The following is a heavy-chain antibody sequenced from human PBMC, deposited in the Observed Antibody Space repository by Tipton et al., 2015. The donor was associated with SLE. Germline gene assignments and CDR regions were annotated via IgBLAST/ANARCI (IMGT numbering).Heavy chain of an antibody. J-gene: IGHJ4*02. CDR1: GGSITSSSDY. CDR2: VYSSGTT. CDR3: ARDGSGYYHFDY. Sequence: TLSLTCTVSGGSITSSSDYWGWVRQSPGKGLGWIGSVYSSGTTYYNPSLKSRVTISMDTSKKEVSLRLTSVTAADTAMFYCARDGSGYYHFDYWGRGAQVTVSS. D-gene: IGHD3-22*01. V-gene: IGHV4-39*07.